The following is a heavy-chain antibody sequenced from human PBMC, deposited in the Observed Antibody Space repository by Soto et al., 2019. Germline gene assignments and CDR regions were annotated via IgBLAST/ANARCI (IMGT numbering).Heavy chain of an antibody. V-gene: IGHV4-30-4*01. J-gene: IGHJ4*02. CDR2: IYYSGST. CDR1: GGSVSNGDYY. Sequence: QVQLQESGPGLVKPSQTLSVTCTVSGGSVSNGDYYWSWIRQPPGKGLEWIGYIYYSGSTYYNPSLNSRVTMSFETSENHFSLKLSSVTDADTAMYYCATESSGSSPLHFDFWGQGTLVTVSS. D-gene: IGHD3-22*01. CDR3: ATESSGSSPLHFDF.